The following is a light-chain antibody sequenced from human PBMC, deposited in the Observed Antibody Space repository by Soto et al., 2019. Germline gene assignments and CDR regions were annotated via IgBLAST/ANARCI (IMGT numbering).Light chain of an antibody. CDR3: QHYGTSLYT. CDR2: GAS. V-gene: IGKV3-20*01. J-gene: IGKJ2*01. Sequence: EIVMTQSPATLSVSPGERATLSCRASQSVSSTYLGWYQQKPGQAPRLLIYGASSRATGIPDRFSGSGSGTDFTLTISRLEPEDFAVYYCQHYGTSLYTFGQGTKLEIK. CDR1: QSVSSTY.